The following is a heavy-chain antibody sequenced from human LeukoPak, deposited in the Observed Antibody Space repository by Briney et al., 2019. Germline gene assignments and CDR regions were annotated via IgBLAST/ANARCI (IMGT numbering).Heavy chain of an antibody. CDR1: GFTLSSYA. Sequence: GGSLGLSCAASGFTLSSYAMSWVRQAPGKGLEWVSVISGSGGSTYYADSVKGRFTISRDNSKNTLYLQMNSLRAEDTAVYYCARNFGGNSGLYYYYGMDVWGQGTTVTVSS. CDR2: ISGSGGST. V-gene: IGHV3-23*01. J-gene: IGHJ6*02. CDR3: ARNFGGNSGLYYYYGMDV. D-gene: IGHD4-23*01.